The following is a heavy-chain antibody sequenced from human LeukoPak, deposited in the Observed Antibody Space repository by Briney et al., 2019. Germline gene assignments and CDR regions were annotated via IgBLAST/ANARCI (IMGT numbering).Heavy chain of an antibody. CDR1: GFTFSSYG. V-gene: IGHV3-33*01. Sequence: GGSLRLSCAASGFTFSSYGMHWVRQAPGKGLEWVAVIWYDGSNKYYADSVKGRFTISRDNSKNTLYLQMNSLRAEDTAVYYCARGRRLGELSLPQHFDYWGQGTLVTVSS. D-gene: IGHD3-16*02. J-gene: IGHJ4*02. CDR3: ARGRRLGELSLPQHFDY. CDR2: IWYDGSNK.